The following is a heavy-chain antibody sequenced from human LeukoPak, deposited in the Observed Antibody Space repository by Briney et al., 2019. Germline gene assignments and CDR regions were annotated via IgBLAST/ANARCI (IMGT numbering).Heavy chain of an antibody. V-gene: IGHV5-51*01. CDR2: IYPGDSDT. CDR3: ARRGVGIAAAGTFFLDY. Sequence: GESLKISCKGSGYSFTSYWIGWVRQMTGKGLEWMGIIYPGDSDTRYSPSFQGQVTISADKSISTAYLQWSSLKASDTAMYYCARRGVGIAAAGTFFLDYWGQGTLVTVSS. J-gene: IGHJ4*02. D-gene: IGHD6-13*01. CDR1: GYSFTSYW.